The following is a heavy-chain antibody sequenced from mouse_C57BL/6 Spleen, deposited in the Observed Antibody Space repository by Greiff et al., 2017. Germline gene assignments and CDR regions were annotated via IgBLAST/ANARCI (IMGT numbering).Heavy chain of an antibody. D-gene: IGHD2-1*01. Sequence: EVQGVESGGGLVQPGGSLSLSCAASGFTFTDYYMSWVRQPPGKALEWLGFIRNKANGYTTEYSASVKDRFTISRDNSQSILYLQMNALRAEDSATYYGARYNYGNSFAYWGQGTLVTVSA. CDR2: IRNKANGYTT. CDR1: GFTFTDYY. CDR3: ARYNYGNSFAY. J-gene: IGHJ3*01. V-gene: IGHV7-3*01.